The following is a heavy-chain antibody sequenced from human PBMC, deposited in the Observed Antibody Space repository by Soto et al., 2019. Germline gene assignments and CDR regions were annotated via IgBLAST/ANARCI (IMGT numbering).Heavy chain of an antibody. V-gene: IGHV4-4*02. CDR2: IYHSGST. CDR3: ARAPMVRGVIINYYYCGMDV. Sequence: PSETLSLTCAVSGGSISSSNWWSWVRQPPGKGLEWIGEIYHSGSTNYNPSLKSRVTISVDKSKNQFSLKLSSVTAADTVVYYCARAPMVRGVIINYYYCGMDVWGQGTTVTVSS. CDR1: GGSISSSNW. J-gene: IGHJ6*02. D-gene: IGHD3-10*01.